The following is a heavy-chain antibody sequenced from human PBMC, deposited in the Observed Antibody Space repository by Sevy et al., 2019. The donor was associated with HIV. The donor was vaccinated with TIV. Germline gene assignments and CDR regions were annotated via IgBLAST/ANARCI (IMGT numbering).Heavy chain of an antibody. CDR1: CGSISSGGYY. D-gene: IGHD3-16*01. Sequence: SETLSLTCTVSCGSISSGGYYWSWIRQHPGKGLEWIGYIYYSGSTYYNPSLKSRVTISVDTSKNQFSLKLSSVTAADTAVYYCVRETRYYDYVWGIDAFDIWGQGTMVTVSS. V-gene: IGHV4-31*03. CDR2: IYYSGST. J-gene: IGHJ3*02. CDR3: VRETRYYDYVWGIDAFDI.